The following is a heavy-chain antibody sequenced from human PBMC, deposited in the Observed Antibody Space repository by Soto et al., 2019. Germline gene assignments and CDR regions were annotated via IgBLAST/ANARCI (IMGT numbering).Heavy chain of an antibody. CDR3: ARGSTNGYCSGGSCYSQYFQH. D-gene: IGHD2-15*01. CDR2: IYYSGST. V-gene: IGHV4-59*01. J-gene: IGHJ1*01. CDR1: GGSISSYY. Sequence: SETLSLTCTVSGGSISSYYWSWIRQPPGKGLEWIGYIYYSGSTNYNPSLKSRVTISVDTFKNQFSLKLSSVTAADTAVYYCARGSTNGYCSGGSCYSQYFQHWGQGTLVTVSS.